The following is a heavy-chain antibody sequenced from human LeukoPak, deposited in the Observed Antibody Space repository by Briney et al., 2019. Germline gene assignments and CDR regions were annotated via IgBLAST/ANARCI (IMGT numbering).Heavy chain of an antibody. J-gene: IGHJ4*02. CDR1: GGTFSSYA. D-gene: IGHD1-1*01. V-gene: IGHV1-69*05. CDR2: IIPIFGTA. Sequence: GASVKVSCKASGGTFSSYAISWVRQAPGQGLEWMGGIIPIFGTANYAQKFQGRVTMTRDTSTSTVYMELSSLRSEDTAVYYCARVETGTTSPYFDYWGQGTLVTVSS. CDR3: ARVETGTTSPYFDY.